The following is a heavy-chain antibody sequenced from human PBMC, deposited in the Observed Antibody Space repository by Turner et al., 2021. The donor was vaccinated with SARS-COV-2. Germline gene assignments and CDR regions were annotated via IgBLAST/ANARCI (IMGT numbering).Heavy chain of an antibody. J-gene: IGHJ4*02. V-gene: IGHV3-48*01. D-gene: IGHD4-4*01. CDR3: ARAETDYSNYDFDY. Sequence: EVQLVESGGGLVQPGGSLRLSCAASGFTFSRYSSSSSTIYYADSVKGRFTISRDNAKNSLYLQMNSLRAEDTAVYYCARAETDYSNYDFDYWGQGTLVTVSS. CDR2: SSSSTI. CDR1: GFTFSRY.